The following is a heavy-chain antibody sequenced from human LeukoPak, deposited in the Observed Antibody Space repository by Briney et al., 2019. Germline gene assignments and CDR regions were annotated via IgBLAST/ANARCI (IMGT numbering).Heavy chain of an antibody. J-gene: IGHJ5*02. D-gene: IGHD3-16*01. V-gene: IGHV1-69*13. CDR2: IIPIFGTA. CDR1: GGTFSSYA. CDR3: ARFYDTTYYNWFDP. Sequence: SVKVSCKASGGTFSSYAISWVRQAPGQGLEWMGGIIPIFGTANYAQKFQGRVTITADESTSAAYMELSSLRSEDTAVYYCARFYDTTYYNWFDPWGQGTLVTVSS.